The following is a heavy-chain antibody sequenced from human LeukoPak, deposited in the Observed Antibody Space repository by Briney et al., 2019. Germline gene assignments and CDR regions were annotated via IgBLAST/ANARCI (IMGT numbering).Heavy chain of an antibody. CDR1: GGTFSSYA. CDR2: IIPIFGTA. V-gene: IGHV1-69*13. Sequence: ASVKVSCKASGGTFSSYAISWVRQAPGQGLEWMGGIIPIFGTANYAQKSQGRVTITADESTSTAYMELSSLRSEDTAVYYCARVDYYDSSGYYYDYWGQGTLVTVSS. CDR3: ARVDYYDSSGYYYDY. J-gene: IGHJ4*02. D-gene: IGHD3-22*01.